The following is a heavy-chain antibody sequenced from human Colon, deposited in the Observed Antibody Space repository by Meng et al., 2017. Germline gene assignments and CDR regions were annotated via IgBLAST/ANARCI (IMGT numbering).Heavy chain of an antibody. D-gene: IGHD2-21*01. V-gene: IGHV4-31*02. Sequence: GQRQESGPGLVKPSQTLSLICSVSGGSNISGGYYWSWIRQHPQKGLEWIGYISNSGSAYYNPSLKSRVSISVDTSKNQFSLKMDTVTAADTALYYCARAGLHSYYFDFWGQGTLVTVSS. J-gene: IGHJ4*02. CDR1: GGSNISGGYY. CDR3: ARAGLHSYYFDF. CDR2: ISNSGSA.